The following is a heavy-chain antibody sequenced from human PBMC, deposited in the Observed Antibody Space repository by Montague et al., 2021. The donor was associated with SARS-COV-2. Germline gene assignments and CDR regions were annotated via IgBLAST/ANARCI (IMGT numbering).Heavy chain of an antibody. Sequence: SETLSLTCTVSGASISSSSYYWGWIRQPPGKGLEWIGSIYYSGSTYYNPSLKSRVTISVDTSKNQFSLKLSSVTAADTAVYYCASDGGTVTTFLGVGYVRGGLNWFEPWGQGTLVTVSS. CDR3: ASDGGTVTTFLGVGYVRGGLNWFEP. CDR1: GASISSSSYY. V-gene: IGHV4-39*07. J-gene: IGHJ5*02. CDR2: IYYSGST. D-gene: IGHD4-17*01.